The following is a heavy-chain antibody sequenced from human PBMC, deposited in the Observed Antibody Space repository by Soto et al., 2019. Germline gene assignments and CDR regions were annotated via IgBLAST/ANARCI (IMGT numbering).Heavy chain of an antibody. CDR3: ARGYYYDSSGYYYYYGMDV. D-gene: IGHD3-22*01. Sequence: GASVKVSCKASGGTFSSYAISWVRQAPGQGLEWMGGIIPIFGTANYAQKFQGRVTITADKSTSAAYMELSSLRSEDTAVYYCARGYYYDSSGYYYYYGMDVWGQGTTVTVSS. J-gene: IGHJ6*02. CDR1: GGTFSSYA. V-gene: IGHV1-69*06. CDR2: IIPIFGTA.